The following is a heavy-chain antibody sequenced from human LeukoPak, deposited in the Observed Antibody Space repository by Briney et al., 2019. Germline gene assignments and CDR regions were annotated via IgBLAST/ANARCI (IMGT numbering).Heavy chain of an antibody. V-gene: IGHV1-8*02. CDR1: GYTFTNYD. J-gene: IGHJ4*02. CDR2: MSPGSGYT. D-gene: IGHD6-25*01. Sequence: ASVKVSCKTSGYTFTNYDINGVRQATGQGLEWLGWMSPGSGYTGYAQKFQGRVTMTREISITTAYVELSSLRSEDTAVYYCARGIEAGVDYWGQGTLVTVPS. CDR3: ARGIEAGVDY.